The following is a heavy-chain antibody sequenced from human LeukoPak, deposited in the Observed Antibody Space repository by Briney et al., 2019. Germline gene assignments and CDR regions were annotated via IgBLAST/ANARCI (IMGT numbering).Heavy chain of an antibody. V-gene: IGHV3-7*01. CDR3: KSGGAAPGNFDY. Sequence: GGSLRLSCAASGFTFTSYWMSWMRQAPGKGLQWVANIKHDGSEQYYVDSVKGRFTISRDNAKNSLYLQMNSLGVEDTAVYYCKSGGAAPGNFDYWGQGTLVTVSS. J-gene: IGHJ4*02. CDR2: IKHDGSEQ. CDR1: GFTFTSYW. D-gene: IGHD6-13*01.